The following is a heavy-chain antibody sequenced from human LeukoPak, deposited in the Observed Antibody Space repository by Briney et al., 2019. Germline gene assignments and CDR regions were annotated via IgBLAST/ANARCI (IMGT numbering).Heavy chain of an antibody. CDR3: ARGEVLLWFGEFGRPFDY. D-gene: IGHD3-10*01. CDR2: INHSGST. CDR1: GDSISSSGRFY. Sequence: PSETLSLTCAVSGDSISSSGRFYWSWIRQPPGKGLEWIGEINHSGSTNYNPSLKSRVTISVDTSKNQFSLKLSSVTAADTAVYYCARGEVLLWFGEFGRPFDYWGQGTLVTVSS. V-gene: IGHV4-34*01. J-gene: IGHJ4*02.